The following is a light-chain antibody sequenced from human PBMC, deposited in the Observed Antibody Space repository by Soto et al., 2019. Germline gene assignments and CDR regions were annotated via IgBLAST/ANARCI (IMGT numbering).Light chain of an antibody. CDR3: LQHDNYPYT. Sequence: DIEMTQSPSSLSASVGDRVTITCRASQGIRNHLGWFQQKPGKAPKRLIYSASSLDGGVPSRFSGNGYGTEFTIAISSLQPEDFATYYCLQHDNYPYTFGQGTKLEIK. CDR1: QGIRNH. J-gene: IGKJ2*01. CDR2: SAS. V-gene: IGKV1-17*01.